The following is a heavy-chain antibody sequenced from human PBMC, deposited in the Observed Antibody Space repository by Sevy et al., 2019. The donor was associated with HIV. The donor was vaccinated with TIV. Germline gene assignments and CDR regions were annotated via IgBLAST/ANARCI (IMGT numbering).Heavy chain of an antibody. Sequence: GGSLRLSCAASGFTFSSYGMHWVRQAPGKGLEWVAVIWYDGSNKYYGDSVKGRFTISRDNSKNTLYLQMNSLRAEDTAIYYCAKDNRLWFAENWFDPWGQGTLVTVSS. J-gene: IGHJ5*02. CDR2: IWYDGSNK. V-gene: IGHV3-33*06. CDR3: AKDNRLWFAENWFDP. D-gene: IGHD3-10*01. CDR1: GFTFSSYG.